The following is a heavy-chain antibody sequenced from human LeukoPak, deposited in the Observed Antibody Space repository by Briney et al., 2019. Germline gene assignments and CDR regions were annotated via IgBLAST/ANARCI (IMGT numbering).Heavy chain of an antibody. CDR3: ARAYMASFDP. J-gene: IGHJ5*02. CDR1: GFTFSNYA. Sequence: GGSQRLSCAASGFTFSNYAMHWVRQAPGKGLEWVAVISYDGSNKYYADSVKGRFTISRDNSKNTLSLQMNSLRAEDTAVYYCARAYMASFDPWGQGTLVTVSS. V-gene: IGHV3-30*04. D-gene: IGHD5-18*01. CDR2: ISYDGSNK.